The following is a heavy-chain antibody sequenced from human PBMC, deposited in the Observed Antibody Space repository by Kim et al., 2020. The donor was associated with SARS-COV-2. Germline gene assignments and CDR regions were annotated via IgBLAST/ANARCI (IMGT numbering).Heavy chain of an antibody. V-gene: IGHV1-69*13. CDR2: IIPIFGTA. J-gene: IGHJ5*02. D-gene: IGHD3-9*01. CDR3: ARDATQNLRYFDWLGFDP. CDR1: GGTFSSYA. Sequence: SVKVSCKASGGTFSSYAISWVRQAPGQGLEWMGGIIPIFGTANYAQKFQGRVTITADESTSTAYMELSSLRSEDTAVYYCARDATQNLRYFDWLGFDPWGQGTLVPVSS.